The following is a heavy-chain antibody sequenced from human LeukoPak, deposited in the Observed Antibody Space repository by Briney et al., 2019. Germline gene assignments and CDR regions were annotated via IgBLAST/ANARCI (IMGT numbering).Heavy chain of an antibody. CDR2: ISSSSSYI. J-gene: IGHJ4*02. Sequence: GGSLRLSCAASGFTFSYYSMNWVRQAPGKGLEWVSSISSSSSYIYYADSMKGRFTISRDNAKNSLNLQMNNVRAEDTAVYYCARDAETGYGDYSPSYFDYWGQGTLVTVSS. CDR1: GFTFSYYS. D-gene: IGHD4-17*01. CDR3: ARDAETGYGDYSPSYFDY. V-gene: IGHV3-21*01.